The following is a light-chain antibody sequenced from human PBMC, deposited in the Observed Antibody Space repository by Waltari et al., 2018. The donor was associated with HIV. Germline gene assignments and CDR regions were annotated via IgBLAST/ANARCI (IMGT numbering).Light chain of an antibody. J-gene: IGKJ2*01. Sequence: EIVLTQSPGTLSLSPGERATLSCRASQSVSSRSLAWYQQKPGQAPRLLMFDASTRATGIPDRFSGSGSGTDFTLTISRLEPEDFAVYFCQQYGSSPVTFGQGTNLEIK. CDR2: DAS. V-gene: IGKV3-20*01. CDR1: QSVSSRS. CDR3: QQYGSSPVT.